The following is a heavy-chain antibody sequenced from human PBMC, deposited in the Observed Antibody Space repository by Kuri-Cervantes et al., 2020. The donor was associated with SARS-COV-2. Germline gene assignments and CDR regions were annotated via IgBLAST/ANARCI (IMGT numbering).Heavy chain of an antibody. Sequence: ASVKVSCKVSGNTLTELPLHWVRQAPGKGLEWMGGFDPEQREIIYAQKFQGRVSMTGDTSISTAYMELSRLRSDDTAVYYCAREWITMVRGPFDYWGQGTLVTVSS. V-gene: IGHV1-24*01. J-gene: IGHJ4*02. CDR2: FDPEQREI. CDR3: AREWITMVRGPFDY. D-gene: IGHD3-10*01. CDR1: GNTLTELP.